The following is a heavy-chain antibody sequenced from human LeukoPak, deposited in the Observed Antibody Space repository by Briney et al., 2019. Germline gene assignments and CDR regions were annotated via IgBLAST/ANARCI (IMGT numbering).Heavy chain of an antibody. J-gene: IGHJ4*02. D-gene: IGHD4-11*01. V-gene: IGHV4-34*01. CDR3: ARGLFRLTHGYSKERFFAY. CDR1: GGSCSGYY. Sequence: SETLSLTCAVYGGSCSGYYWGWIRQPPGKGLEWIGEINHSGSTNYNPFLKSRVTRSVDTSKGQFSLTLSSVTAADSAVYYCARGLFRLTHGYSKERFFAYWGQGTLVTVSS. CDR2: INHSGST.